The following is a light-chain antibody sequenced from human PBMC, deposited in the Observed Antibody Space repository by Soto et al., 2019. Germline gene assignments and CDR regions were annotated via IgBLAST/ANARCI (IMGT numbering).Light chain of an antibody. CDR2: NIN. CDR1: SSNIGTTT. J-gene: IGLJ2*01. Sequence: QSVLTQPPSASGAPGQRVTISCSGSSSNIGTTTVNWYQHVPGTAPKLLIYNINQRPSGVPDRFSGSRSGTSASLAISGLQSEDEADYYCSSWDDRLNGVVFGGGTKLTVL. V-gene: IGLV1-44*01. CDR3: SSWDDRLNGVV.